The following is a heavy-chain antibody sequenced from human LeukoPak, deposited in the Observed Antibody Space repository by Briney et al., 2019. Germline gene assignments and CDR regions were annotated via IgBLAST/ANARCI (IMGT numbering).Heavy chain of an antibody. J-gene: IGHJ3*02. V-gene: IGHV4-61*02. CDR1: GGSISSGSYY. CDR3: ARNKQDSVVINAFDI. D-gene: IGHD4-23*01. Sequence: SETLSLTCTVSGGSISSGSYYWSWIRQPAGKGLEWIGRIYTSGSTNYNPSLKSRVTISVDTSKNQFSLKLSSVTAADTAVYYCARNKQDSVVINAFDIWGQGTMVTVSS. CDR2: IYTSGST.